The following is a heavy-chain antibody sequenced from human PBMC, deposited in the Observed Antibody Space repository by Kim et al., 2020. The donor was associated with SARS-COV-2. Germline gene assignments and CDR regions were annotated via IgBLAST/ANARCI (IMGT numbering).Heavy chain of an antibody. CDR3: ARESIFGLRWYQLPRLNFDY. Sequence: GGSLRLSCAASGFTFSSYSMNWVRQAPGKGLEWVSYISSSSSTIYYADSVKGRFTISRDNAKNSLYLQMNSLRDEDTAVYYCARESIFGLRWYQLPRLNFDYWGQATLVTGSS. CDR2: ISSSSSTI. V-gene: IGHV3-48*02. J-gene: IGHJ4*02. CDR1: GFTFSSYS. D-gene: IGHD4-17*01.